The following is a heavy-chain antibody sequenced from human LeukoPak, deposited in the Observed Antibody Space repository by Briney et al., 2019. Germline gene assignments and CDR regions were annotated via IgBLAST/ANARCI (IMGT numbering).Heavy chain of an antibody. D-gene: IGHD6-19*01. CDR1: GYTFTGYY. CDR3: ARDGSSGWYLGYYYYYMDV. Sequence: ASVKVSCKASGYTFTGYYMHWVRQAPGQGLEWMGWINPNSGGTNYAQKFQGRVTMTTDTSTSTAYMELRSLRSDDTAVYYCARDGSSGWYLGYYYYYMDVWGKGTTVTVSS. J-gene: IGHJ6*03. V-gene: IGHV1-2*02. CDR2: INPNSGGT.